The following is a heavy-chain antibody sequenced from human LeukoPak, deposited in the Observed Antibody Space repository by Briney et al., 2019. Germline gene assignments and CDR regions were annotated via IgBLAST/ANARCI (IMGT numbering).Heavy chain of an antibody. CDR3: ARSLRNSSGWFDH. CDR2: IYYSGST. D-gene: IGHD6-19*01. CDR1: GGSISSYY. Sequence: SETLSLTCTVSGGSISSYYWSWIRQPPGKGLEWIGYIYYSGSTNYNPSLKSRVTISVDTSKNQFSLKLSSVTAADTAVYYCARSLRNSSGWFDHWGQGTLVTVSS. V-gene: IGHV4-59*01. J-gene: IGHJ5*02.